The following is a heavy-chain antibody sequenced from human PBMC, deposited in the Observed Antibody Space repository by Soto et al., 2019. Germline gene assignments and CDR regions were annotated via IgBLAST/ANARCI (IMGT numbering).Heavy chain of an antibody. D-gene: IGHD3-3*01. CDR1: GFTFSNYA. Sequence: VGSLRLSCAASGFTFSNYAMHWVRQAPGKGLEWVALISYDGSNKYYADSVKGRFTISRDNSKNTLYLQMNSLRAEDTAVYYCARDYGGSNYDFWSGSLDYWGQGTLVTVSS. V-gene: IGHV3-30-3*01. CDR2: ISYDGSNK. J-gene: IGHJ4*02. CDR3: ARDYGGSNYDFWSGSLDY.